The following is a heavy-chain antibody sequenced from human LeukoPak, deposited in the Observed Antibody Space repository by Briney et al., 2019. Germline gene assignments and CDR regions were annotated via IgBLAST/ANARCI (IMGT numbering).Heavy chain of an antibody. Sequence: SETLSLTCAVFGGSFDGYYWSWIRQPPGKGLEWIGEITYDGSTNYNPSLKSRVTISVDTSNIQFSLNLSSVTAADTAIYYCARGLASGYPPIPFDYWGQGTQVTVPS. CDR3: ARGLASGYPPIPFDY. V-gene: IGHV4-34*01. D-gene: IGHD3-3*01. CDR1: GGSFDGYY. J-gene: IGHJ4*02. CDR2: ITYDGST.